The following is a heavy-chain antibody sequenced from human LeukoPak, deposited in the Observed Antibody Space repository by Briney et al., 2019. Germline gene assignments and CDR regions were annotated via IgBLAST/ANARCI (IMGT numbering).Heavy chain of an antibody. CDR1: GFTFSSYA. CDR3: ARARKYCSGGTCYRYYFDY. Sequence: PGGSLRLSCAASGFTFSSYAMHWVRQAPGKGLEWVAVISSDGSNKYYADSVKGRFTISRDNSKNTLYLQMNSLRAEDTALFYCARARKYCSGGTCYRYYFDYWGQGTLVTVSS. J-gene: IGHJ4*02. V-gene: IGHV3-30*04. CDR2: ISSDGSNK. D-gene: IGHD2-15*01.